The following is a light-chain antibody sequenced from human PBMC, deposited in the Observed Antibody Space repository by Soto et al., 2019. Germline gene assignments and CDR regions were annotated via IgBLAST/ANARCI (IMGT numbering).Light chain of an antibody. CDR1: HSINTY. Sequence: DIPMTQSPASLSASVGDRVTISCRASHSINTYLNWYQQTPGKAPKLLIYAASTLQSGVPSRFSGSGSGTDFTLTISSLQPEDFATYSCQQSSRTPYTFGQGTKLAIK. J-gene: IGKJ2*01. V-gene: IGKV1-39*01. CDR3: QQSSRTPYT. CDR2: AAS.